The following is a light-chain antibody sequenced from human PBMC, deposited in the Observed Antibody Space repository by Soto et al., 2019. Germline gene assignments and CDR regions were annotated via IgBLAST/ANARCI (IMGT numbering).Light chain of an antibody. CDR2: SND. CDR3: SSYTSSSTL. V-gene: IGLV1-44*01. J-gene: IGLJ1*01. CDR1: RSNIGSNN. Sequence: QSVLTQPPSASGTPGQRVTISCSGSRSNIGSNNVYWYQQLPGTAPKLLIYSNDKRPSGVPDRFSGSKSGTSASLAISGLQSEDEADYYCSSYTSSSTLFGTGTKV.